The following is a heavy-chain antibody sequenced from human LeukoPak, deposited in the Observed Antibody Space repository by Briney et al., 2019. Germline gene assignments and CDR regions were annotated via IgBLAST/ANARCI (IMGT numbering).Heavy chain of an antibody. Sequence: SETLSLTCTVSGGSISSYYWSWIRQPPGKGLEWIGYIYYSGSTNYNPSLKSRVTISVDTSKNQFSLKLSSVTAADTAVYYCASWGSYYYGSGSHPIDYWGQGTLVTVSS. V-gene: IGHV4-59*12. CDR2: IYYSGST. J-gene: IGHJ4*02. CDR3: ASWGSYYYGSGSHPIDY. D-gene: IGHD3-10*01. CDR1: GGSISSYY.